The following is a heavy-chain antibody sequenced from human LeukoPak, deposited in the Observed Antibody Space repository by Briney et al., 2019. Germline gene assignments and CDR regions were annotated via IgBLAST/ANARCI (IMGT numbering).Heavy chain of an antibody. CDR3: ARDSGADIVVEPTEADAFDI. V-gene: IGHV3-11*01. J-gene: IGHJ3*02. D-gene: IGHD2-2*01. CDR1: RFTLSDYY. CDR2: ISSSGSTI. Sequence: GGSLRLSCAASRFTLSDYYMSWIRQAPGKGLEWVSYISSSGSTIYYADSVKGRFTISRDNAKNSLYLQMNSLRAEDTAVYYCARDSGADIVVEPTEADAFDIWGQGTMVTVSS.